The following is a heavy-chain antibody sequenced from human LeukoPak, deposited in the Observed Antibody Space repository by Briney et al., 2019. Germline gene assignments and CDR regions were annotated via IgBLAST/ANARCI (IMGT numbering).Heavy chain of an antibody. CDR1: GGSISSYY. CDR2: IYYSGST. Sequence: SETLSLTCTVSGGSISSYYWSWIRQPPGKGLEWIGYIYYSGSTNYNPSLKSRVTISVDTSKNQFSLKLSSVTAEDTAVYYCARPITYLAAGTVFGWFDPWGQGTLVTVSS. CDR3: ARPITYLAAGTVFGWFDP. D-gene: IGHD6-13*01. V-gene: IGHV4-59*01. J-gene: IGHJ5*02.